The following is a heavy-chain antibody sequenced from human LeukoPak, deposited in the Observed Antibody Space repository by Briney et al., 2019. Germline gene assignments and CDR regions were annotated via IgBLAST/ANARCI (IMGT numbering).Heavy chain of an antibody. CDR2: IYTSGST. D-gene: IGHD4-17*01. CDR3: ATHDYGDHKFDY. V-gene: IGHV4-61*02. CDR1: GGSISSGSYY. J-gene: IGHJ4*02. Sequence: SETLSLTYTVSGGSISSGSYYWSWIRQPAGKGLEWIGRIYTSGSTNYNPSLKSRVTISVDTSKNQFSLKLSSVTAADTAVYYCATHDYGDHKFDYWGQGTLVTVSS.